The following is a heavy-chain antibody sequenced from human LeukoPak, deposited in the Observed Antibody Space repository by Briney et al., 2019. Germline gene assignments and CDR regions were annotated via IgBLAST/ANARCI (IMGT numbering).Heavy chain of an antibody. D-gene: IGHD3-22*01. CDR3: ARGWVYYDSSGLPIMS. Sequence: ASVKVSCKASGYTFTGYYMHWVRQAPGQGLEWMGRIIPNSGGTNYAQKFQGRVTMTRDTSISTAYMELSRLRSDDTAVYYCARGWVYYDSSGLPIMSWGQGTLVTVSS. CDR2: IIPNSGGT. J-gene: IGHJ5*02. CDR1: GYTFTGYY. V-gene: IGHV1-2*06.